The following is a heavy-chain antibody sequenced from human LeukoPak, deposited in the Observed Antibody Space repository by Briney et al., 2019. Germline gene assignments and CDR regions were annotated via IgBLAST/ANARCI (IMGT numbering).Heavy chain of an antibody. D-gene: IGHD4-17*01. Sequence: GASLRLSCAASGFTFRNYAMAWVRQAPGKGLEWVSSIRNFGETHYADSVRGRFIISRDNSQNTLYLQMNSLRAADSALYYCANIPPFDYGDYAIRLDWGQGTLVTVSS. CDR1: GFTFRNYA. CDR3: ANIPPFDYGDYAIRLD. CDR2: IRNFGET. V-gene: IGHV3-23*01. J-gene: IGHJ4*02.